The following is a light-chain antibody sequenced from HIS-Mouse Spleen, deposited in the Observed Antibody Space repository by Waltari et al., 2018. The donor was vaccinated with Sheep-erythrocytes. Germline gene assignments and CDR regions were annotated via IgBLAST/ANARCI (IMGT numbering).Light chain of an antibody. J-gene: IGLJ1*01. CDR1: SSDVGGYNY. Sequence: QSALTQPRSLSGSPGQSVTISCTGTSSDVGGYNYVSWYQQPPGKAPKLMIYDVSTRPSGVPDRFSGDKSGNTACLTISGLQAEDEADYYCCSYAGSYNHVFATGTKVTVL. CDR2: DVS. V-gene: IGLV2-11*01. CDR3: CSYAGSYNHV.